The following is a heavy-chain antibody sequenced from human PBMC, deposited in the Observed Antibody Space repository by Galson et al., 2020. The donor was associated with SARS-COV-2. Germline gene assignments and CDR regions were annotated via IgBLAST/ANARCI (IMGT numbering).Heavy chain of an antibody. D-gene: IGHD4-4*01. Sequence: GGSLRLSCAASGFTVTSNSISWVRQVPGKGMEWVSVIYGGGANTHYADSVQGRFSISRDSSKNTLNLQMNSLRADDTAVYYCARVLGDDYNRNRFDIWGQGTMVTVSS. V-gene: IGHV3-66*01. J-gene: IGHJ3*02. CDR3: ARVLGDDYNRNRFDI. CDR2: IYGGGANT. CDR1: GFTVTSNS.